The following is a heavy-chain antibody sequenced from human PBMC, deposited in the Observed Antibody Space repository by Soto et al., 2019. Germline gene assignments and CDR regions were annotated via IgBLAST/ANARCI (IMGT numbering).Heavy chain of an antibody. D-gene: IGHD5-18*01. CDR3: ARSNTAMATGDFDY. Sequence: ASVKVSCKASGYTFTSYAMHWVRQAPGQRLEWMGWINAGNGNTKYSQKFQGRVTITRDTSASTAYMELSSLRSEDTAVYYCARSNTAMATGDFDYWGQGALVTVSS. V-gene: IGHV1-3*01. J-gene: IGHJ4*02. CDR1: GYTFTSYA. CDR2: INAGNGNT.